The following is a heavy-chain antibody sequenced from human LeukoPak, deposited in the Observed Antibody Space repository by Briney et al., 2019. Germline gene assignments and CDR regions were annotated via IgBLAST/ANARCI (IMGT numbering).Heavy chain of an antibody. CDR1: GASISSSSYY. CDR2: VYSSGSV. J-gene: IGHJ4*02. D-gene: IGHD5-24*01. Sequence: PSETLSLTCTVSGASISSSSYYWGWIRQPPGKELEWLGSVYSSGSVYYNPSLKSRVTMSVDTSKNQFSLKLSPVTAADTAVYYCARAQAPEAWLQSPLWSRHYFDYWGQGTLVTVSS. CDR3: ARAQAPEAWLQSPLWSRHYFDY. V-gene: IGHV4-39*07.